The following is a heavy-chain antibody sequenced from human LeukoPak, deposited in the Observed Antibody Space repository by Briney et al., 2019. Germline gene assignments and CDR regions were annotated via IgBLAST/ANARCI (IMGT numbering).Heavy chain of an antibody. V-gene: IGHV3-23*01. CDR2: ISGSGGST. J-gene: IGHJ3*02. Sequence: GGSLRLSCAASGFTFSSYAMSWVRQAPGKGLDWVSAISGSGGSTYYADSVKGRFTISRDNSKNTLYLQMNSLRAEDTAVYYCAKDRGQVAGTADDAFDIWGQGTMVTVSS. CDR1: GFTFSSYA. D-gene: IGHD6-19*01. CDR3: AKDRGQVAGTADDAFDI.